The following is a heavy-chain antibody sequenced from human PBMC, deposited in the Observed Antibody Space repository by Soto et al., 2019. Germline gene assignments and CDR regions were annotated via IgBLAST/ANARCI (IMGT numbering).Heavy chain of an antibody. CDR2: ITGGSVDS. CDR1: GFSFINYV. CDR3: AKGSGSSRPYHFDH. D-gene: IGHD6-13*01. V-gene: IGHV3-23*01. J-gene: IGHJ5*02. Sequence: GGSLRLCCAASGFSFINYVMSWGRQTPGKGLEWVAAITGGSVDSYHAASVKGRFTISRDNTKDTLYLQMDSLRAEDTGLYYCAKGSGSSRPYHFDHWGQGTSVTVSS.